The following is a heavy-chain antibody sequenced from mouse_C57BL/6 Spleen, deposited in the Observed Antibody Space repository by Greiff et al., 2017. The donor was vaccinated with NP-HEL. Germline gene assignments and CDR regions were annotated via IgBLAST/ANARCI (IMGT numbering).Heavy chain of an antibody. Sequence: EVMLVESGGGLVKPGGSLKLSCAASGFTFSDYGMHWVRQAPEKGLEWVAYISSGSSTIYYADTVKGRFTISRDNAKNTLFLQMTSLRSEDTAMYYCAREEGTPFDYWGQGTTLTVSS. CDR2: ISSGSSTI. CDR1: GFTFSDYG. D-gene: IGHD3-3*01. J-gene: IGHJ2*01. V-gene: IGHV5-17*01. CDR3: AREEGTPFDY.